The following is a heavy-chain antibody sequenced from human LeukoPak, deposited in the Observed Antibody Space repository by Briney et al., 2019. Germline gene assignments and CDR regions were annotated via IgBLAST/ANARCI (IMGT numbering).Heavy chain of an antibody. V-gene: IGHV4-59*01. CDR3: ARDHPVADWAADI. Sequence: SETLSLTCTVSGDSISTYWWSWIRQPPGKGLEWIGNIYYSGSANYSPSLKSRVTISADPSKNQFSLNLTSVTAADTAVYFCARDHPVADWAADIWGRGTMVTVSS. J-gene: IGHJ3*02. CDR1: GDSISTYW. CDR2: IYYSGSA. D-gene: IGHD3-9*01.